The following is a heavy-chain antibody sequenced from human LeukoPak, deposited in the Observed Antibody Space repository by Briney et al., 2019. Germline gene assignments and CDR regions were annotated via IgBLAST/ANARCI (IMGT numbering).Heavy chain of an antibody. CDR1: GGSFSGYY. CDR2: INHSGST. J-gene: IGHJ5*02. Sequence: SETLSLTCAVYGGSFSGYYWSWIRQPPGKGLEWIGEINHSGSTNYNPSLKSRVTISVDTSKNQFSLKLSSVTATDTAVYYCARAVSPTAAGTHWFDPWGQGTLVTVSS. D-gene: IGHD6-13*01. V-gene: IGHV4-34*01. CDR3: ARAVSPTAAGTHWFDP.